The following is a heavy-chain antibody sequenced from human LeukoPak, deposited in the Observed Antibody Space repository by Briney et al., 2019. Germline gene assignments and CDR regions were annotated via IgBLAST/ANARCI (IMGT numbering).Heavy chain of an antibody. Sequence: PGGSLRPCCAASGFTFSSYWMSWVRQAPGKGLEWVANIKEDGGEKYYVDSVKGRFTISRDNAKNSLYLQMDSLRADDTAVYYCARARYLDLWGRGTLVTVSS. CDR3: ARARYLDL. CDR1: GFTFSSYW. CDR2: IKEDGGEK. J-gene: IGHJ2*01. V-gene: IGHV3-7*05.